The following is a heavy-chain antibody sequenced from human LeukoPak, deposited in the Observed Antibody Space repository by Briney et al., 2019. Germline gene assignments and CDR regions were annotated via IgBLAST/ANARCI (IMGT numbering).Heavy chain of an antibody. J-gene: IGHJ5*02. CDR3: ARGCTSCFWFDP. CDR2: IIPIFGTA. CDR1: GGTFSSYA. Sequence: ASVKVSCKASGGTFSSYAMSWVRQAPGQGLEWMGRIIPIFGTANYAQKFQGRVTITTDESTSTAYMELSSLRSEDTAVYYCARGCTSCFWFDPWGQGTLVTVSS. V-gene: IGHV1-69*05. D-gene: IGHD2-2*01.